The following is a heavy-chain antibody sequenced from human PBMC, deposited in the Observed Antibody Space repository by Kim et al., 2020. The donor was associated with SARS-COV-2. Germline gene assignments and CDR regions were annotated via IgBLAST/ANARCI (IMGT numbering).Heavy chain of an antibody. J-gene: IGHJ6*02. CDR1: GFTFDDYA. Sequence: GGSLRLSCAASGFTFDDYAMHWVRQAPGKGLEWVSGISWNSGSIGYADSVKGRFTISRDNAKNSLYLQMNSLRAEDTALYYCAKDLLWHYGSGSLSGMDVWGQGTTVTVSS. D-gene: IGHD3-10*01. V-gene: IGHV3-9*01. CDR2: ISWNSGSI. CDR3: AKDLLWHYGSGSLSGMDV.